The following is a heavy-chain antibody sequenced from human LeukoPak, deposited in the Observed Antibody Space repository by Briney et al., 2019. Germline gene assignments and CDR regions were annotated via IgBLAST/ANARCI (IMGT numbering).Heavy chain of an antibody. CDR1: GFTLSPYH. V-gene: IGHV3-13*04. CDR2: IGAGGDT. Sequence: PGGSLRLSCAASGFTLSPYHMHGVRGATEKGLEWVSGIGAGGDTYYPGSVQGRFTIPRENGKISLYLQMISVRAGDTAVYYCVRATSGFDLWGRGTLVTVSS. D-gene: IGHD1-26*01. CDR3: VRATSGFDL. J-gene: IGHJ2*01.